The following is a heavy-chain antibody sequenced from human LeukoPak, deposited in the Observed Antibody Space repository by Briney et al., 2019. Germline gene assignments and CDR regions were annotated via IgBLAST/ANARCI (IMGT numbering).Heavy chain of an antibody. J-gene: IGHJ6*03. Sequence: SETLSLTCTVSGGSISSYYWSWIRQVPGKGLEWIAYIYYIGSTDYNPSLKSRVTISVDTSKNQFSLKLSSVTAADTAVYYCARRQYYMDVWGKGTTVTVSS. V-gene: IGHV4-59*08. CDR2: IYYIGST. CDR3: ARRQYYMDV. CDR1: GGSISSYY.